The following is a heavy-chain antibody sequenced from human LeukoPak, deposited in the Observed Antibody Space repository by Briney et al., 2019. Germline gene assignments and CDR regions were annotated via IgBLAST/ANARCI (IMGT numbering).Heavy chain of an antibody. J-gene: IGHJ6*03. V-gene: IGHV4-34*01. CDR1: GGSFSGYY. CDR2: INHSGST. Sequence: PSETLSLTCAVYGGSFSGYYWSWIRQPPGKGLEWIGEINHSGSTNYNPSLKSRVTISVDTSKNQFSLKLSSVTAADTAVYYCARSVEGYCSGDNCFSYSYYMDVWGKGTAVTVSS. D-gene: IGHD2-15*01. CDR3: ARSVEGYCSGDNCFSYSYYMDV.